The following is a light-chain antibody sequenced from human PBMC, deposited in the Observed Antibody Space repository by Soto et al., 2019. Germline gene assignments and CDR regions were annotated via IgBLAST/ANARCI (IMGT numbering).Light chain of an antibody. CDR2: NNN. Sequence: QSVLTQPPSASGTPGQRVTISCSGSNFNIGSHTVNWYQQLPGTAPKLLMHNNNQRPSGVPDRFSGSESGTSASLAISGLQSEDEADYSCSVWDDSLKGWVFGGGTKLTVL. CDR1: NFNIGSHT. J-gene: IGLJ3*02. CDR3: SVWDDSLKGWV. V-gene: IGLV1-44*01.